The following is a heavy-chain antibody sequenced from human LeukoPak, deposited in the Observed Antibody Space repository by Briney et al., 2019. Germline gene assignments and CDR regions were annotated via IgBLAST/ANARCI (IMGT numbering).Heavy chain of an antibody. V-gene: IGHV3-23*01. J-gene: IGHJ3*02. D-gene: IGHD6-19*01. Sequence: GGSLRLSCAASGFTFSNYAMRWVRQAPGKGLEWVSGISGSGDSTYYADSVKGRFTISRDNSKNTLYLQMNSLRAEDTALYYCARVKKYSSGWLNAFDIWGRGTMVTVSS. CDR1: GFTFSNYA. CDR2: ISGSGDST. CDR3: ARVKKYSSGWLNAFDI.